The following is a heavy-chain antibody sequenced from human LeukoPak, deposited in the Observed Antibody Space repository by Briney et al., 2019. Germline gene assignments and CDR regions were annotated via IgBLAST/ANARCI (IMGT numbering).Heavy chain of an antibody. Sequence: SETLSLTCAVYGGSFSGYYWSWIRQPPGQGLGWVGEINHSGSTNYSPHLKSRVTISVDTSKNQFSLKLSSVTAADTAVYYGARRLYYGSGSYYNRKNWFDPWGQGTLVTVSS. CDR1: GGSFSGYY. J-gene: IGHJ5*02. CDR3: ARRLYYGSGSYYNRKNWFDP. CDR2: INHSGST. D-gene: IGHD3-10*01. V-gene: IGHV4-34*01.